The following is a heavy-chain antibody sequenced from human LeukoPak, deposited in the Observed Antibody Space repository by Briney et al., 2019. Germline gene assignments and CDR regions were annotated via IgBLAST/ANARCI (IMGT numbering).Heavy chain of an antibody. J-gene: IGHJ4*02. Sequence: SETLSLTCTVSDGSISDSLYYWGWIRQPPGKGLEWIGEINHSGSTNYNPSLKSRVTISVDTSKNQFSLKLSSVTAADTAVYYCARGQRGITMVRGVISKFDYWGQGTLVTVSS. D-gene: IGHD3-10*01. CDR1: DGSISDSLYY. CDR2: INHSGST. V-gene: IGHV4-39*07. CDR3: ARGQRGITMVRGVISKFDY.